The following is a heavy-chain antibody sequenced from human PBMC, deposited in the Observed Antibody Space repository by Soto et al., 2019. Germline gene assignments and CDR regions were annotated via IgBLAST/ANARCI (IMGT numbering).Heavy chain of an antibody. Sequence: QVQLQESGPGLVKPSQTLSLTCTVSGGSISSGGYYWSWIRQHPGKGLEWIGYIYYSGSTYYNPSLKSRVSIPVGXSKNQFSLKLSSVTAADTAVYYCARFYDSSGYFDYWGQGTLVTVSS. CDR2: IYYSGST. CDR3: ARFYDSSGYFDY. J-gene: IGHJ4*02. D-gene: IGHD3-22*01. CDR1: GGSISSGGYY. V-gene: IGHV4-31*03.